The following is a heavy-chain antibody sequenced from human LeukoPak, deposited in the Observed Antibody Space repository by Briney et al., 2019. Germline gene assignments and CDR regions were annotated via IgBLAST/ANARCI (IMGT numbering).Heavy chain of an antibody. V-gene: IGHV3-53*01. D-gene: IGHD6-19*01. J-gene: IGHJ4*02. CDR2: IYSGGST. CDR3: AREGSSGWGPFDY. Sequence: GGSLRLSCAPSWFTVSSNYMSWVRQPPGKGLEWVSVIYSGGSTYYADSVKARFTISRDNSKNTLYLQMNSLRAEDTAVYYCAREGSSGWGPFDYWGQGTLVTVSS. CDR1: WFTVSSNY.